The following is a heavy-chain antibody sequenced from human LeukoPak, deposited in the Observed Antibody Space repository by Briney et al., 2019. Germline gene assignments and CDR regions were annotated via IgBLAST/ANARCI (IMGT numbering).Heavy chain of an antibody. CDR3: ARNYYDSSGYAQEYFQH. Sequence: PSETLSLTCTVSGGSISSYYWSWIRQPPGKGLEWIGCIYYSGSTNYNPSLKSRVTISVDTSKNQFSLKLSSVTAADTAVYYCARNYYDSSGYAQEYFQHWGQGTLVTVSS. J-gene: IGHJ1*01. V-gene: IGHV4-59*01. D-gene: IGHD3-22*01. CDR1: GGSISSYY. CDR2: IYYSGST.